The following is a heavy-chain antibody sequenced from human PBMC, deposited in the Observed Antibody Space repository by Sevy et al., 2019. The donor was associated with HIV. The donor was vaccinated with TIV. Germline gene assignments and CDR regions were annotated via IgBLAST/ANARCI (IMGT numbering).Heavy chain of an antibody. CDR3: AGYCSSTSCYAPPFDY. CDR2: INPKSGGT. CDR1: GYTFTDYY. Sequence: ASVKVSCKASGYTFTDYYMHWVRQAPGQGLEWMGRINPKSGGTNYAQKFQGRVTMTRDTSISTAYMDLGRLRSDDTAVYYCAGYCSSTSCYAPPFDYWGQGTLVTVSS. J-gene: IGHJ4*02. D-gene: IGHD2-2*01. V-gene: IGHV1-2*06.